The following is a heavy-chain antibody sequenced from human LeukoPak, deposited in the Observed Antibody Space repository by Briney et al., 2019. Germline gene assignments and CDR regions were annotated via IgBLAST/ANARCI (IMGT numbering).Heavy chain of an antibody. Sequence: GASVTVSCKASGYTFTSYGISWVRQAPGQGLEWMGWISAYNGNTNYAQKLQGRVTMTTDTSTSTAYMELRSLRSDDTAVYYCARPFLYGSGCPYYYGMDVWGQGTTVTVSS. CDR3: ARPFLYGSGCPYYYGMDV. CDR1: GYTFTSYG. J-gene: IGHJ6*02. D-gene: IGHD6-19*01. CDR2: ISAYNGNT. V-gene: IGHV1-18*01.